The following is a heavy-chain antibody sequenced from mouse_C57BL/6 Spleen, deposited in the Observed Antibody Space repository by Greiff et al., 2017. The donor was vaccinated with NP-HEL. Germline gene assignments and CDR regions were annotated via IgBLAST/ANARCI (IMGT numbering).Heavy chain of an antibody. D-gene: IGHD2-5*01. J-gene: IGHJ3*01. CDR2: INPYNGGT. CDR3: ARTYSKGTWFAY. Sequence: VQLQQSGPVLVKPGASVKMSCKASGYTFTDYYMNWVKQSHGKSLEWIGVINPYNGGTSYNQKFKGKATLTVDKSSSTAYMELNSLTSEDSAVYYCARTYSKGTWFAYWGQGTLVTVSA. V-gene: IGHV1-19*01. CDR1: GYTFTDYY.